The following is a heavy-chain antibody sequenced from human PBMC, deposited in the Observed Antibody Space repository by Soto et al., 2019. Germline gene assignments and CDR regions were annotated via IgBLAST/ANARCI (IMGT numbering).Heavy chain of an antibody. Sequence: SETLSLTCTVSGGSLSSYYWSWIRQSPGKGLENLGYIYYSDSTNYNPSFKSRVTISVDTSRNQFSLTLSSMTAADTAVYYCARLHGYCISRSCHGHYAMDVWGQGTTVTVSS. CDR1: GGSLSSYY. CDR2: IYYSDST. J-gene: IGHJ6*02. D-gene: IGHD2-2*01. V-gene: IGHV4-59*08. CDR3: ARLHGYCISRSCHGHYAMDV.